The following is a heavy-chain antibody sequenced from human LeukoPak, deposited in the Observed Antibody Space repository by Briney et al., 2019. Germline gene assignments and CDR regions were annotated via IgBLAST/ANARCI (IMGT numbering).Heavy chain of an antibody. CDR3: AREATPRTTVTTWSDY. Sequence: GGSLRLSCAASGFTVSSNYMSWVRQAPGKGLEWVSVIYSGGSTYYADSVKGRFTISRDNSKNTLYLQMNSLRAEDTAVYYCAREATPRTTVTTWSDYWGQGTLVTVSS. CDR2: IYSGGST. V-gene: IGHV3-66*01. J-gene: IGHJ4*02. D-gene: IGHD4-17*01. CDR1: GFTVSSNY.